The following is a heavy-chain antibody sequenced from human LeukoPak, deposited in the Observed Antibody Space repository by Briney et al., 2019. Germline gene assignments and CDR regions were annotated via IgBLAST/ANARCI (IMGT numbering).Heavy chain of an antibody. CDR2: IKSKTDGGTT. J-gene: IGHJ4*02. D-gene: IGHD1-26*01. CDR1: GFTFSNAW. V-gene: IGHV3-15*01. Sequence: GGSLRLSCSASGFTFSNAWMSWVRQAPGKGLEWVGRIKSKTDGGTTDYAAPVKGRFTISRDDSKNTLYLQMNSLKTEDTAVYYCTTDGWELQDRVDYWGQGTLVTVSS. CDR3: TTDGWELQDRVDY.